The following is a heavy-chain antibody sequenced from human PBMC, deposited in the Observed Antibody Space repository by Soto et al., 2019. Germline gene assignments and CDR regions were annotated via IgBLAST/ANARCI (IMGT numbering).Heavy chain of an antibody. CDR3: ARDLWGYCGTDCYPLDV. Sequence: SETLSLTCTVSGGSISGYYWSWIRQPPGKGLEWIGYMYNTGSTVYNPSFKSRVTISVDTSKNQYSLKLNSVTAADTAVYYCARDLWGYCGTDCYPLDVWGQGTTVTVS. CDR1: GGSISGYY. V-gene: IGHV4-59*01. CDR2: MYNTGST. J-gene: IGHJ6*02. D-gene: IGHD2-21*02.